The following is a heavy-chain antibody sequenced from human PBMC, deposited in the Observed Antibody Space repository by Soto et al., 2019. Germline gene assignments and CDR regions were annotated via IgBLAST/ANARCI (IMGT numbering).Heavy chain of an antibody. Sequence: ASVKVSCKASGYTFTGYYMHWVRQAPGQGLEWMGWINPNSGGTNYAQKFQGWVTMTRDTSISTAYMELSRLRSDDTAVYYCARGIVGATRGYFAYWGQGTLVTVSS. D-gene: IGHD1-26*01. CDR2: INPNSGGT. CDR3: ARGIVGATRGYFAY. CDR1: GYTFTGYY. V-gene: IGHV1-2*04. J-gene: IGHJ4*02.